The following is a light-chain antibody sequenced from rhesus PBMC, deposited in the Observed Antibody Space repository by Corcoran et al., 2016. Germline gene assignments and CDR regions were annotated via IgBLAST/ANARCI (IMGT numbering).Light chain of an antibody. CDR1: QGISNW. CDR2: RSS. V-gene: IGKV1-69*01. J-gene: IGKJ1*01. Sequence: DIQMTQSPSSLSASVGDRITITCRASQGISNWLAWYQQKPGKAPNLLIYRSSNLVTGFPSRFSGSGSGTVFILTISRLQPEDIATYYCQQHDDSPWTFGQGTKVEIK. CDR3: QQHDDSPWT.